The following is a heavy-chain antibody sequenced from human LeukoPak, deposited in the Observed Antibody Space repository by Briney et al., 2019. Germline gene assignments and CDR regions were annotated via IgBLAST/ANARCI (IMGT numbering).Heavy chain of an antibody. CDR1: GFTFSSYE. CDR3: AREDSDGYNLNY. D-gene: IGHD5-24*01. V-gene: IGHV3-48*03. CDR2: ISSSGSTI. Sequence: PGGSLRLSCAASGFTFSSYEMNWVRQAPGKGLEWVSYISSSGSTIYYADSVKGRLTISRDNAKNSLYLQMNSLRAEDTAVYYCAREDSDGYNLNYWGQGTLVTVSS. J-gene: IGHJ4*02.